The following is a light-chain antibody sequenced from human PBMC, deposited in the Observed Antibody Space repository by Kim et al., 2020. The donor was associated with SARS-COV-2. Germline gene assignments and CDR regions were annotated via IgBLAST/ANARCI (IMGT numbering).Light chain of an antibody. CDR3: QQSYSPPLT. J-gene: IGKJ4*01. CDR1: RSIEMY. CDR2: TRK. V-gene: IGKV1-39*01. Sequence: SASVGDTVTITCRASRSIEMYLNWYQHKPGKAPKVVISTRKNLRGGVPSRFSGSGFGTDFTLIISSLQPEDFATYYCQQSYSPPLTFGGGTKLEI.